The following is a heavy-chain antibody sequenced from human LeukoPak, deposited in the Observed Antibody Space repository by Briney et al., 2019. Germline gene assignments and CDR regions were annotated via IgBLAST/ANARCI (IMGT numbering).Heavy chain of an antibody. J-gene: IGHJ4*02. V-gene: IGHV1-2*02. CDR2: INPNSGGT. Sequence: ASVKVSCKASGYTFTGYYMHWVRQAPGQGLEWMGWINPNSGGTNYAQKFQGRVTMTRDTSISTAYMELSRLRSEDTAVYYCARASRGYSGSGTYLYYFDHWGQGTLVTVSS. CDR3: ARASRGYSGSGTYLYYFDH. D-gene: IGHD3-10*01. CDR1: GYTFTGYY.